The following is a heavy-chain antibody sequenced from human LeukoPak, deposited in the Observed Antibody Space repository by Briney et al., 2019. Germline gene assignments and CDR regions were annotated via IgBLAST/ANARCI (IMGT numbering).Heavy chain of an antibody. CDR2: IYYSGST. CDR3: ARDRTGDWYFDL. Sequence: SERLSLTCTVSGGSISSDCWSWIRQPPGKGLEWIGYIYYSGSTYYNPSLKSRVTISVDTSKNQFSLKLSSVTAADTAVYYCARDRTGDWYFDLWGRGTLVTVSS. D-gene: IGHD4-17*01. V-gene: IGHV4-59*12. J-gene: IGHJ2*01. CDR1: GGSISSDC.